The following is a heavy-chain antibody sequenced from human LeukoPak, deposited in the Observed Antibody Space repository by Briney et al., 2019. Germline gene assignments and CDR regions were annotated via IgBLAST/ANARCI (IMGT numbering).Heavy chain of an antibody. CDR2: ISAGGDTT. CDR1: GFTFRSYA. V-gene: IGHV3-23*01. CDR3: AAISYSGTWPVGY. Sequence: GGSLRLSCAAPGFTFRSYAMSWVRQAPGEGLEWVSGISAGGDTTYTADSVRGRFTISRDNSNNTLYLQMNILTAEDTAVYYCAAISYSGTWPVGYWGQGILVTVTA. J-gene: IGHJ4*02. D-gene: IGHD6-25*01.